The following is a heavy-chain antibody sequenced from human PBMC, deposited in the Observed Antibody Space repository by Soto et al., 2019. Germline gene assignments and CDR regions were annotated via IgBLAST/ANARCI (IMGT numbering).Heavy chain of an antibody. CDR1: GGSISSSSYY. J-gene: IGHJ4*02. CDR3: ARQIYYGGWDRDY. CDR2: IYYSGST. V-gene: IGHV4-39*01. Sequence: SETLSLTCTVSGGSISSSSYYWGWIRQPPGKGLEWIGSIYYSGSTYYNPSLKSRVTISVDTSKNQFSLKLSSVTAADTAVYYCARQIYYGGWDRDYWGQGTLVTVSS. D-gene: IGHD2-21*01.